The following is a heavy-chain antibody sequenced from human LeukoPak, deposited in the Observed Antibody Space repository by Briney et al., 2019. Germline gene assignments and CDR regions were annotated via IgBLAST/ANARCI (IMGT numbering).Heavy chain of an antibody. J-gene: IGHJ6*03. Sequence: ASVTVSCKASGYTFTSYYMHWVRQAPGQGLEWMGVITPSGGSTTYAQKFQGRVTMTRDMSTSTVYMELSSLRSEDTAVYYCAREGRSGFYYMDVWGKGATVTVSS. CDR3: AREGRSGFYYMDV. CDR2: ITPSGGST. D-gene: IGHD3-10*01. CDR1: GYTFTSYY. V-gene: IGHV1-46*01.